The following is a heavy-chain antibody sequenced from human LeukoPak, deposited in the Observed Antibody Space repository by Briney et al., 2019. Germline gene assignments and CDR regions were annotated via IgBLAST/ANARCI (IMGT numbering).Heavy chain of an antibody. CDR2: ISSISSII. D-gene: IGHD6-13*01. Sequence: GGSLRLSCAASGFTFSTYSMSWVRQAPGKGLEWVSYISSISSIIYYADSVEGRFTISRDNARNSLYLQMNSLRAEDTAVYYCTRSRPGTEAGQPNFDYWGQGTLVTVSS. CDR3: TRSRPGTEAGQPNFDY. CDR1: GFTFSTYS. V-gene: IGHV3-48*01. J-gene: IGHJ4*02.